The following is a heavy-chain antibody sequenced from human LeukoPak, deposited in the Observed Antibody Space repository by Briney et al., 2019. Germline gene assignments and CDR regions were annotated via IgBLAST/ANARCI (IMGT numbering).Heavy chain of an antibody. J-gene: IGHJ6*02. D-gene: IGHD1-20*01. V-gene: IGHV3-30*18. CDR2: ISYDGSNK. CDR1: GFTFSSYG. CDR3: AKAESPINRYNWNDKRRPYGMDV. Sequence: GGSLRLSCAASGFTFSSYGMHWVRQAPGKGLEWVAVISYDGSNKYYADSVKGRFTISRDNSKNTLYLQMNSLRAEGTAVYYCAKAESPINRYNWNDKRRPYGMDVWGQGTTVTVSS.